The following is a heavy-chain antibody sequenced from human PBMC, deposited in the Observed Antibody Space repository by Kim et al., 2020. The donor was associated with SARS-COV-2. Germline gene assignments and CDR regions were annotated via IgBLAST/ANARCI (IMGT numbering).Heavy chain of an antibody. Sequence: GGSLRLSCAASGFTFDDYGMSWVRQAPGKGLEWVSGINWNGGSTGYADSVKGRFTISRDNAKNSLYLQMNSLRAEDTALYHCARGGYGDYAYGMDVWGQGTTVTVSS. CDR1: GFTFDDYG. CDR2: INWNGGST. D-gene: IGHD4-17*01. CDR3: ARGGYGDYAYGMDV. J-gene: IGHJ6*02. V-gene: IGHV3-20*01.